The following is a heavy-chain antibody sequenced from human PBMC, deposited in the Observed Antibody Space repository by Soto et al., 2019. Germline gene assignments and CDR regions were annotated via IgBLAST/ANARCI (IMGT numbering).Heavy chain of an antibody. D-gene: IGHD3-3*01. CDR3: ARVRVRFLEWLGSEG. CDR2: LIPIFGTA. CDR1: GGTFSSYA. V-gene: IGHV1-69*12. Sequence: QVQLVQSGAEVKKPGSSVKVSCKASGGTFSSYAISWVRQAPGQGLEWMGGLIPIFGTANYAQKFQGRVTITADESRSTAYMALSRLRSEDTDMYYCARVRVRFLEWLGSEGWGQGTLVTVSS. J-gene: IGHJ4*02.